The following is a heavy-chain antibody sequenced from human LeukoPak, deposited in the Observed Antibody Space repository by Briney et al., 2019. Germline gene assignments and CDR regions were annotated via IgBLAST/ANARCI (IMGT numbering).Heavy chain of an antibody. V-gene: IGHV4-59*08. Sequence: PSETLSLTCIVSGGSISGYYWSWIRQPPGKGLEWIGYIHYSGSTNYNPSLKSRVTISLDMSKNQFSLKLNSVTAADTAVYYCARHSITWYDFDYWGQGTLDTVSS. CDR3: ARHSITWYDFDY. CDR1: GGSISGYY. D-gene: IGHD6-13*01. J-gene: IGHJ4*02. CDR2: IHYSGST.